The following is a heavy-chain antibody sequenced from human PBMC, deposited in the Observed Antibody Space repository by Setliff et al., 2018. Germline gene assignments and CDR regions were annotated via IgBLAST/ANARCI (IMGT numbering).Heavy chain of an antibody. Sequence: GASVKVSCKASGYTFTSYYINWVRQATGQGPEWMGWMNPNSGNTGYAQKFQGRVTMTRNTSISTAYMELTNLRSEDTAVYYCARRQGASGTTLYYWGQGTLVT. D-gene: IGHD3-10*01. CDR1: GYTFTSYY. CDR2: MNPNSGNT. J-gene: IGHJ4*02. CDR3: ARRQGASGTTLYY. V-gene: IGHV1-8*02.